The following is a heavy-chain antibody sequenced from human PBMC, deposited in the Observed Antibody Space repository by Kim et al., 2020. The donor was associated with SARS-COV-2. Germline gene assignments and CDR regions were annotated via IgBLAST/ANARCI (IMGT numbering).Heavy chain of an antibody. Sequence: SETLSLTCTVSGGSISSYYWSWIRQPPGKGLEWIGYIYYSGSTNYNPSLKSRVTISVDTSKNQFSLKLSSVTAADTAVYYCARHYQVADYYDSSGYAYFDYWGQGTLVTVSS. D-gene: IGHD3-22*01. CDR3: ARHYQVADYYDSSGYAYFDY. J-gene: IGHJ4*02. CDR2: IYYSGST. CDR1: GGSISSYY. V-gene: IGHV4-59*08.